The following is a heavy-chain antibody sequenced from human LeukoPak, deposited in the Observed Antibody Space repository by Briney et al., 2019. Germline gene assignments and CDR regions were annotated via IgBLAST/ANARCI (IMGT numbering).Heavy chain of an antibody. CDR1: GGSFSGYY. V-gene: IGHV4-34*01. Sequence: PSETLSLTCAVYGGSFSGYYWSWIRQPPGKGLEWIGEINHSGSTNYNPSLKSRVTISVDTSKNQFSLKLSSVTAADTAVYYCARGLSQLGYCSSTSCPRAYYYYYYYMDVWGKRTTVTVSS. J-gene: IGHJ6*03. D-gene: IGHD2-2*01. CDR2: INHSGST. CDR3: ARGLSQLGYCSSTSCPRAYYYYYYYMDV.